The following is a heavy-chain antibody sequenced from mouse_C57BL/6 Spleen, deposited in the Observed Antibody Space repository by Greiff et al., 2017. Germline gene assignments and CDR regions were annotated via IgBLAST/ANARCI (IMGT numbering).Heavy chain of an antibody. CDR1: GYTFTSYG. CDR2: IYPRSGNT. V-gene: IGHV1-81*01. Sequence: QVQLQQSGAELARPGASVKLSCKASGYTFTSYGISWVKQRTGQGLEWIGEIYPRSGNTYYNEKFKGKATLTAYKSSSTAYMELRSLTSEDSAVYFCARRGYDYDKAWFAYWGQGTLVTVSA. D-gene: IGHD2-4*01. CDR3: ARRGYDYDKAWFAY. J-gene: IGHJ3*01.